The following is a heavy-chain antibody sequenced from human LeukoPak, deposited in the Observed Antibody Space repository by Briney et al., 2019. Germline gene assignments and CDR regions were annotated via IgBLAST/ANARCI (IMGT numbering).Heavy chain of an antibody. V-gene: IGHV1-3*03. Sequence: ASVKVSCKASGYTFTSYAMHWVRQAPGQRLEWMGWINAGNGNTKYSQEFQGRVTITRDTSASTAYMELSSLRSEDMAVYYCARVGYIVATFGGEYWGQGTLVTVSS. CDR3: ARVGYIVATFGGEY. D-gene: IGHD5-12*01. J-gene: IGHJ4*02. CDR2: INAGNGNT. CDR1: GYTFTSYA.